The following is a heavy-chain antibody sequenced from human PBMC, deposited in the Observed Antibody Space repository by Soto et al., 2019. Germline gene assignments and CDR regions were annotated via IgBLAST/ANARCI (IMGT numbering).Heavy chain of an antibody. CDR1: GYTFTSYA. V-gene: IGHV1-3*01. D-gene: IGHD5-18*01. J-gene: IGHJ5*02. CDR2: INAGNGNT. CDR3: ARNHKAMVTGVWFDP. Sequence: QVHLVQSGAEVKKPGASVKVSCKASGYTFTSYAMHWVRQAPGQRLEWMGWINAGNGNTKYSQKFQGRVTITRDTSASTAYMELSSLRSEDTAVYYCARNHKAMVTGVWFDPWGQGTLVTVSS.